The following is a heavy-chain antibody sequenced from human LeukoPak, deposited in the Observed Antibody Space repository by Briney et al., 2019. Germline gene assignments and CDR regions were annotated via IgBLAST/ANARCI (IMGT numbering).Heavy chain of an antibody. V-gene: IGHV3-30*18. CDR3: AKEPAPYSSGWYFPDDH. J-gene: IGHJ5*02. CDR1: GFTFSDYG. D-gene: IGHD6-19*01. CDR2: IAHDASVA. Sequence: GGSLRLSCAASGFTFSDYGMHWVRQDPGKGLEWVAVIAHDASVAYYADWVKGRFTISRDNSRNTLYLQMNSLRAKDTAVYYCAKEPAPYSSGWYFPDDHWGQGALVTVSS.